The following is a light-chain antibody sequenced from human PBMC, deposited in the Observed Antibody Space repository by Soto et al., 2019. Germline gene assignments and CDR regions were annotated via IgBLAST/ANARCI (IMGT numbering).Light chain of an antibody. J-gene: IGKJ4*01. CDR2: GAS. CDR1: QSVSSD. V-gene: IGKV3-15*01. Sequence: EIVMTQSPATLSVSPGDRATLCCRASQSVSSDLAWYQHQTGQAPRILIYGASTRDTGIPVRFSGSGSGTEFTLTISRLQSEDFEVYYCQHYNNRPLTFGGGTKVDIK. CDR3: QHYNNRPLT.